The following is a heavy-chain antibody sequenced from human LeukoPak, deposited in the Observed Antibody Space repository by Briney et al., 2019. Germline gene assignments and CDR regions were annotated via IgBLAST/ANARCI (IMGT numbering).Heavy chain of an antibody. Sequence: GGSLRLSCAASGFTFSTSWMNWVRRAPGKGLEWVALIKEHGSEIYHADSAKGRFTISRDDAPSSLYLQMHSLRAEDTAVYYCATDRGTYWGQGTLVTVSS. CDR3: ATDRGTY. V-gene: IGHV3-7*01. CDR2: IKEHGSEI. D-gene: IGHD3-10*01. CDR1: GFTFSTSW. J-gene: IGHJ4*02.